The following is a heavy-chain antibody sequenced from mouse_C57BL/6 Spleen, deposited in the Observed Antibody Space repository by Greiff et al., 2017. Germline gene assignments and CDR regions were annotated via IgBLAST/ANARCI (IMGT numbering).Heavy chain of an antibody. J-gene: IGHJ1*03. CDR3: ARKGDEGYFDV. CDR2: IHPNSGST. D-gene: IGHD3-3*01. V-gene: IGHV1-64*01. Sequence: VQLQQPGAELVKPGASVKLSCKASGYTFTSYWMHWVKQRPGQGLEWIGMIHPNSGSTNYNEKFKSKATLTVDKSSSTAYMQLSSLTSEDPAVYYCARKGDEGYFDVWGTGTTVTVSS. CDR1: GYTFTSYW.